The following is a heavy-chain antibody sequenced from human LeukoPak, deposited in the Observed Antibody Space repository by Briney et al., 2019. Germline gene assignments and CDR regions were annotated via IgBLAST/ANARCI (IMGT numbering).Heavy chain of an antibody. V-gene: IGHV3-30*02. Sequence: GGSLRLSCAASGFTFSSYGMHWVRQAPGKGLEWVAFIRYDGSNKYYADSVKGRFTISRDNSKNTLYLQMTSLRVEDTAVYYCVRDGLLWYGGATWGRGTMVTVSS. CDR1: GFTFSSYG. CDR2: IRYDGSNK. CDR3: VRDGLLWYGGAT. J-gene: IGHJ3*01. D-gene: IGHD2-21*01.